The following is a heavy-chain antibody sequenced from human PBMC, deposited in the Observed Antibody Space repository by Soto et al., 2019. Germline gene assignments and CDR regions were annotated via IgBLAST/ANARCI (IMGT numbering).Heavy chain of an antibody. CDR1: GGSFSGYY. D-gene: IGHD5-18*01. J-gene: IGHJ4*02. CDR3: ARGPYSYGSYYFDY. Sequence: SETLALTCAVYGGSFSGYYWSWIRQPPGKGLEWIGEINHSGSTNYNPSLKSRVTISVDTSKNQFSLKLSSVTAADTAVYYCARGPYSYGSYYFDYWGQGTLVTVSS. CDR2: INHSGST. V-gene: IGHV4-34*01.